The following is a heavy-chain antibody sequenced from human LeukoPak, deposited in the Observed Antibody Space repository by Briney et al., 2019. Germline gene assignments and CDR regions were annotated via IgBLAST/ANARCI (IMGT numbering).Heavy chain of an antibody. CDR2: ITWNSAIA. CDR1: GFIFADYA. D-gene: IGHD3-22*01. V-gene: IGHV3-9*01. CDR3: AKDLDRDSYYMHV. Sequence: GRSLRLSCAASGFIFADYAMHWVRQAPGRGLEWVSGITWNSAIAGYADSVRGRFTISRDNTKNLLYLQMNTLTTEDTALYYCAKDLDRDSYYMHVWGKGTTVIVSS. J-gene: IGHJ6*03.